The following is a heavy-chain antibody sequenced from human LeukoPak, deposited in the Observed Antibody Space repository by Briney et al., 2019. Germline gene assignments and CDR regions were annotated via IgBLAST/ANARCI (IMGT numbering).Heavy chain of an antibody. CDR3: ARSRYSSSWYNDIWFDP. J-gene: IGHJ5*02. V-gene: IGHV1-2*02. CDR1: GYTFTVYY. D-gene: IGHD6-13*01. CDR2: INPNGGGT. Sequence: ASVKVSFTASGYTFTVYYMHWVRQAPGQGLEWMGWINPNGGGTNYAQKFQGRVTMTRDTSISTAYTELSRLRSDDTAVYYCARSRYSSSWYNDIWFDPWGQGTLVTVSS.